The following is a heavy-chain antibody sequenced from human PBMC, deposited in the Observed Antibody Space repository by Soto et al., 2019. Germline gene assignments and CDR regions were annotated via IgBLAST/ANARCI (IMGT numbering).Heavy chain of an antibody. Sequence: SQTLSLTCAISGDSVSSNSAAWNWIRQSPSRGLEWLGRTYYRSKWYNDYAVSVKSRITINPDTSKNQFSLQLNSVTPEDTAVYYCARGPYDFWSGSPTSFDYWGQGTLVTVSS. CDR3: ARGPYDFWSGSPTSFDY. V-gene: IGHV6-1*01. CDR2: TYYRSKWYN. D-gene: IGHD3-3*01. CDR1: GDSVSSNSAA. J-gene: IGHJ4*02.